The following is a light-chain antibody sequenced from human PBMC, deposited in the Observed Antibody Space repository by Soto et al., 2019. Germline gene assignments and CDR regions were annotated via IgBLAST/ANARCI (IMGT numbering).Light chain of an antibody. V-gene: IGKV1-8*01. CDR1: QGISSY. CDR3: QQYYSYPRGT. CDR2: AAS. Sequence: AIRMTQSPSSFSASTGDRVTITCRASQGISSYLAWYQQKPGKAPKLLIYAASTLQSGVPSRFSGSGSETDFTLTISCLQSEDCATYYCQQYYSYPRGTFGQGTKLEIK. J-gene: IGKJ2*02.